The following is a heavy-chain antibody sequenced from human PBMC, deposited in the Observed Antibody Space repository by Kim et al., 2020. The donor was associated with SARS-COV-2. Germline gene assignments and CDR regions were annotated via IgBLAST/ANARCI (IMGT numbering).Heavy chain of an antibody. V-gene: IGHV3-11*01. CDR3: VRDFWSGHEFDY. J-gene: IGHJ4*02. Sequence: YYADSVKGRFTISRDNAKNSLYLQMNSLRAEDTAVYYCVRDFWSGHEFDYWGQGTLVTVSS. D-gene: IGHD3-3*01.